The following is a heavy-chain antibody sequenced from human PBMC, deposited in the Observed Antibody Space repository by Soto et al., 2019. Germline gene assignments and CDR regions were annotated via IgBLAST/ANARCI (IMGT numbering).Heavy chain of an antibody. CDR1: GGPISNYY. Sequence: SETLYLTCTVSGGPISNYYWSWIRQPPGKGLEWIGYIYYTGSTKYNPSLKSRITISVDMSKNQFSLKLSSVTAADTAVYYWASGGGWDDGYDPIEDAFAVWGLGTMVTVSS. CDR3: ASGGGWDDGYDPIEDAFAV. V-gene: IGHV4-59*01. J-gene: IGHJ3*01. CDR2: IYYTGST. D-gene: IGHD5-12*01.